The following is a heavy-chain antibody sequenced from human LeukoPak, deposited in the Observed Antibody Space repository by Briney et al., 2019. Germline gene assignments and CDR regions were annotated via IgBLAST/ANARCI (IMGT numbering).Heavy chain of an antibody. Sequence: GGSLRLSCAASGFTFSSYAMSWVRQAPGKGLEWVSAISGSGGSTYYADSVKGRFTISRDNSRNTLYLQMNSLRAEDTAVYYCAKGQLLWFGELFPLFDYWGQGTLVTVSS. CDR3: AKGQLLWFGELFPLFDY. D-gene: IGHD3-10*01. J-gene: IGHJ4*02. V-gene: IGHV3-23*01. CDR2: ISGSGGST. CDR1: GFTFSSYA.